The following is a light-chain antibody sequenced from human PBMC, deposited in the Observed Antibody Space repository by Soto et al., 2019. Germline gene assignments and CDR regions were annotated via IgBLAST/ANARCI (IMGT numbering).Light chain of an antibody. Sequence: EIVMTQSPATLSVSPGERATLSCRDSQSVSSDLAWYQQKPGQAPMLLIYGASTRATGIPARFSGSGSGTEFTLTISSLQSEDFAVYYCQQYNNWPPGWTFGQGTKVDIK. CDR3: QQYNNWPPGWT. CDR2: GAS. J-gene: IGKJ1*01. CDR1: QSVSSD. V-gene: IGKV3-15*01.